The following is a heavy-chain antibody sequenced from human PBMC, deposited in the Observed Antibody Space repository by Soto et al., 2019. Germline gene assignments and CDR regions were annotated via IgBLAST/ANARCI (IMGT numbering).Heavy chain of an antibody. Sequence: EVQLWESGGGLVQPGGSLRLSCAAAGVAFSSYAMSWVRQATGMGLEWVSGISCSGGSTYYAVSVKGRFTISRDNSKNTLYMQVNSLRAEDTAVYYCAKVHWFGEFRDDALDIWGQGTMVTVSS. J-gene: IGHJ3*02. V-gene: IGHV3-23*01. CDR3: AKVHWFGEFRDDALDI. CDR1: GVAFSSYA. D-gene: IGHD3-10*01. CDR2: ISCSGGST.